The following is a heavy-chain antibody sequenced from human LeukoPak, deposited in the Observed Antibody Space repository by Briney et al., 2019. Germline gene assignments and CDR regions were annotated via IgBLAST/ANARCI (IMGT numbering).Heavy chain of an antibody. Sequence: PGGSLRLSCAASGFTFSSYAMSWVRQAPGKRLEWVSAVRGGGDGPYYADSVKGRFTISRDNSKNTLYLQMNSLRVEDTAIYYCAKCRGANDVCYTSGGPVDYWGQGTLVSVSS. CDR2: VRGGGDGP. CDR3: AKCRGANDVCYTSGGPVDY. V-gene: IGHV3-23*01. D-gene: IGHD2-8*01. CDR1: GFTFSSYA. J-gene: IGHJ4*02.